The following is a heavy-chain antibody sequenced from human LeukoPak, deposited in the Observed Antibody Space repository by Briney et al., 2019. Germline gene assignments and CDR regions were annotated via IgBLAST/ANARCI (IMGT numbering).Heavy chain of an antibody. CDR1: GFSVSSSY. CDR3: ARASRIVVVVAAANSSRENVDEYFQH. Sequence: GGSLRLSCAASGFSVSSSYMYWVRQAPGKGLEWVSFFYRGDSTYYAESVRGRFTISRDNSKNTLYLLMNSLIPEDTAVYYCARASRIVVVVAAANSSRENVDEYFQHWGQGTLVTVSS. J-gene: IGHJ1*01. V-gene: IGHV3-53*01. D-gene: IGHD2-15*01. CDR2: FYRGDST.